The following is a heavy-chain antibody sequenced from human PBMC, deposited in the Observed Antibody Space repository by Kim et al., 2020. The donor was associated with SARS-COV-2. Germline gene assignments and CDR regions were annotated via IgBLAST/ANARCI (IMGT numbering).Heavy chain of an antibody. V-gene: IGHV4-34*01. D-gene: IGHD7-27*01. CDR1: GGSFSGYY. CDR3: ARGRGNSGYYYYYMDV. J-gene: IGHJ6*03. CDR2: INHSGST. Sequence: SETLSLTCAVYGGSFSGYYWSWIRQPPGKGLEWIGEINHSGSTNYNPSLKSRVTISVDTSKNQFSLKLSSVTAADTAVYYCARGRGNSGYYYYYMDVWGKGTTVTVSS.